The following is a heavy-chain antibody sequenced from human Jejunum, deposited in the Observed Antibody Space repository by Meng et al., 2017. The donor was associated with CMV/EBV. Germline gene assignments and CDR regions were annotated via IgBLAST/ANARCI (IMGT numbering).Heavy chain of an antibody. Sequence: SCKASGYTFTSYYVHWVRQAPGQGLEWMGIINPSGGSTSYAQKFQGRVTMTRDTSTSTVYMELSSLRSEDTAVYYCARDGGSGDWDYWGQGTLVTVSS. CDR2: INPSGGST. V-gene: IGHV1-46*01. D-gene: IGHD2-21*02. J-gene: IGHJ4*02. CDR1: GYTFTSYY. CDR3: ARDGGSGDWDY.